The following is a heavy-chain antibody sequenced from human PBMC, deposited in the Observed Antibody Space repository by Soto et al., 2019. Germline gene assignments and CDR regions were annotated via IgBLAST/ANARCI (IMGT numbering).Heavy chain of an antibody. J-gene: IGHJ6*03. Sequence: QVQLQESGPGLVKPSETLSLTCTASGGSISSYYWSWIRQPPGKGLEWIGYIYYSGSTNYNPSLKIRVTLSVDTSKNQSSLKLSSVTAAYTAVYYCARGWRYDDPLSRAFSYYFYSMDVWGKGTTVTVSS. CDR3: ARGWRYDDPLSRAFSYYFYSMDV. D-gene: IGHD3-16*01. CDR2: IYYSGST. V-gene: IGHV4-59*01. CDR1: GGSISSYY.